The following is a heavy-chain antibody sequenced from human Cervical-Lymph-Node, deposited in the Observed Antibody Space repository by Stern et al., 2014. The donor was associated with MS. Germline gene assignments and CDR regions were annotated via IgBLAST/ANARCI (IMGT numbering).Heavy chain of an antibody. CDR3: ARGLLGSENAFDI. V-gene: IGHV1-18*01. Sequence: VQLVESGAEVKKPGASVKVSCKASGYTFSRYAISWVRQAPGQGLEWMGWISAYNVNTNYAQKIQGVYTMTTNTTTNAAYMELRSLRSDDTAVYYWARGLLGSENAFDIWGQGTMVTVSS. CDR1: GYTFSRYA. D-gene: IGHD2-15*01. J-gene: IGHJ3*02. CDR2: ISAYNVNT.